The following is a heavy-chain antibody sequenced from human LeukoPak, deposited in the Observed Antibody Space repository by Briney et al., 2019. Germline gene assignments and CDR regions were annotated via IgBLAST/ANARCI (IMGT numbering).Heavy chain of an antibody. CDR3: ARELDIVVVPAAMGSPL. CDR2: ISSSSSYI. J-gene: IGHJ6*02. D-gene: IGHD2-2*03. Sequence: GGSLRLSCAASGFTFSSYSMHWVRQAPGKGLEWVSSISSSSSYIYYADSVKGRFTISRDNAKNSLYLQMNSLRAEDTAVYYCARELDIVVVPAAMGSPLWGQGTTVTVSS. CDR1: GFTFSSYS. V-gene: IGHV3-21*01.